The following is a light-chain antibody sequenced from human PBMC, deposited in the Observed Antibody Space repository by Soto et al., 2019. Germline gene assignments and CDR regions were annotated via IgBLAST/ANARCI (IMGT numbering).Light chain of an antibody. CDR1: QSISSW. CDR3: QQYNNYSKT. CDR2: KAS. J-gene: IGKJ1*01. V-gene: IGKV1-5*03. Sequence: DIQMTQSPSTLSASVGDRVTITCRASQSISSWLAWYQQKPGKAPKLLIYKASSLESGVPSRFSGRGSGTEFTLTIRSLQPDDFATYYCQQYNNYSKTVGRGTMVEIK.